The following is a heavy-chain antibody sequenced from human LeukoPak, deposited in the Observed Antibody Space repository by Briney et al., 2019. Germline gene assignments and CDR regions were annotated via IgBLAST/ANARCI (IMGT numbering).Heavy chain of an antibody. Sequence: ASVKVPCKASGYTFTSYGISWVRQAPGQGLEWMGWISAYNGNTNYAQKLQGRVTMTTDTSTSTAYMELRSLRSDDTAVYYCARDRRSGYCSSTSCYLYDYWGQGTLVTVSS. CDR3: ARDRRSGYCSSTSCYLYDY. CDR1: GYTFTSYG. V-gene: IGHV1-18*01. CDR2: ISAYNGNT. D-gene: IGHD2-2*01. J-gene: IGHJ4*02.